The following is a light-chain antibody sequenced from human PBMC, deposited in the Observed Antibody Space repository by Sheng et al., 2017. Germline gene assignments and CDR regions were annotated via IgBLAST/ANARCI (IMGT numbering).Light chain of an antibody. CDR2: RAS. CDR1: QRVTSNY. J-gene: IGKJ2*01. CDR3: QQYGSSPPMYT. V-gene: IGKV3-20*01. Sequence: EIVLTQSPGTLSLSPGERATLSCRASQRVTSNYLAWYQQKPGQAPRLLIYRASSRAAGIPDRFSGSGSGTDFTLTISRLEPEDFAVYYCQQYGSSPPMYTFGQGTKLEIK.